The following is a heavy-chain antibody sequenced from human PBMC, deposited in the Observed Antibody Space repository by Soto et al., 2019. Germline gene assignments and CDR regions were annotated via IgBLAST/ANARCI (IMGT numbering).Heavy chain of an antibody. V-gene: IGHV1-8*01. D-gene: IGHD3-10*01. J-gene: IGHJ4*02. Sequence: AAVNVSCKASGYSFTSLDINWVRQTAGQGLEWMGWMEPSTGRTGYAQKFQGRVTMIRDTSINTAYMELTTLTSDDPVFYYCALGVRAGVDYWGQGTLVTVSS. CDR3: ALGVRAGVDY. CDR1: GYSFTSLD. CDR2: MEPSTGRT.